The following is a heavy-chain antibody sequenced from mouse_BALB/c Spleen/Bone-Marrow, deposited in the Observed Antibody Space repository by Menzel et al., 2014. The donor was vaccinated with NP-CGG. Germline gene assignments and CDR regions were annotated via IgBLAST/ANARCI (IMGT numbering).Heavy chain of an antibody. J-gene: IGHJ2*01. CDR1: GDSITSGY. V-gene: IGHV3-8*02. D-gene: IGHD2-3*01. CDR2: ISYSGST. Sequence: EVKLQESGPSLVKPSQTLSLTCSVTGDSITSGYWNWIRKFPGNKLEYMGYISYSGSTYYSPSLKSRISITRDTSKSQSYLQLNSVTSEDTATYYCATYDGFYFDYWGQGTTLTVSS. CDR3: ATYDGFYFDY.